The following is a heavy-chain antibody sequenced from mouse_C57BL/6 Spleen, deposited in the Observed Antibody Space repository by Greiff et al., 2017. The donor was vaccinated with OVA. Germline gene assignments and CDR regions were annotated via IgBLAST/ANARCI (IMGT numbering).Heavy chain of an antibody. J-gene: IGHJ2*01. V-gene: IGHV3-6*01. D-gene: IGHD3-1*01. CDR2: ISYDGSN. CDR3: ARASGKVSEFDY. CDR1: GYSITSGYY. Sequence: EVKLEESGPGLVKPSQSLSLTCSVTGYSITSGYYWNWIRQFPGNKLEWMGYISYDGSNNYNPSLKNRISITRDTSKNQFFLKLNSVTTEDTATYYCARASGKVSEFDYWGQGTTLTVSS.